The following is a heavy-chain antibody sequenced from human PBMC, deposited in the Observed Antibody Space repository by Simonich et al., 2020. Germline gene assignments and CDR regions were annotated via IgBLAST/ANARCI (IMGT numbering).Heavy chain of an antibody. D-gene: IGHD2-2*01. V-gene: IGHV1-2*02. J-gene: IGHJ3*02. CDR3: ARDPVVPAAIRNAFDI. CDR1: GYTFTGSY. Sequence: QVQLVQSGAEVKKPGVSVKVSCKASGYTFTGSYMHWVRQAPGQGLEWMGRTNPNMRGTNYEQKCQGRGTMTRDTSISTAYMELSRLRSDDTAVYYCARDPVVPAAIRNAFDIWGQGTMVTVSS. CDR2: TNPNMRGT.